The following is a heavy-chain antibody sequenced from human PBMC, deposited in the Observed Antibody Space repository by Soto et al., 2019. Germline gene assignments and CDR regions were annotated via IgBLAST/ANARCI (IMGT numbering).Heavy chain of an antibody. Sequence: GGSLRLSCTASGFTFGDYAMSWFRQAPGKGLEWVGFIRSKDYGGTTEYTASVKGRFTISRDDSKSIAYLQMNSLRTEDTAVYYCTRDLTGTTWLAYWGQGTLVTVSS. CDR1: GFTFGDYA. D-gene: IGHD1-7*01. CDR2: IRSKDYGGTT. V-gene: IGHV3-49*01. J-gene: IGHJ4*02. CDR3: TRDLTGTTWLAY.